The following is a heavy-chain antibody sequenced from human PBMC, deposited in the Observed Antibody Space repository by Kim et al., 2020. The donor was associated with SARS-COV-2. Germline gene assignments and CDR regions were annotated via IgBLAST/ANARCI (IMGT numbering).Heavy chain of an antibody. CDR1: GFTFDDYA. CDR2: ISGDGDST. Sequence: GGSLRLSCAASGFTFDDYAMHWVRQAPGKGLEWIYFISGDGDSTYFADSVKGRFTASRNNSKKSLYLQMNSLRTEDTAVYYCAQDLGCSDGPCSPHLHRCGPSTLVIVSP. J-gene: IGHJ1*01. D-gene: IGHD2-15*01. V-gene: IGHV3-43*02. CDR3: AQDLGCSDGPCSPHLHR.